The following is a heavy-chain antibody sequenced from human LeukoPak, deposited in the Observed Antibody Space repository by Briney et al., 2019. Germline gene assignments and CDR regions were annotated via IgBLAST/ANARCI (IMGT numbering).Heavy chain of an antibody. Sequence: PGGSLRLSCAASGFTFSSYEMNWVRQAPGKGLQWVSSITSSGDGTYYADSVKGRFTISRDNSENMLYLQMNSLRVEDTAVYFCAKDRPNYYGSNGHYYRRDGDYWGQGTLVTVSS. D-gene: IGHD3-22*01. V-gene: IGHV3-23*01. CDR2: ITSSGDGT. CDR1: GFTFSSYE. CDR3: AKDRPNYYGSNGHYYRRDGDY. J-gene: IGHJ4*02.